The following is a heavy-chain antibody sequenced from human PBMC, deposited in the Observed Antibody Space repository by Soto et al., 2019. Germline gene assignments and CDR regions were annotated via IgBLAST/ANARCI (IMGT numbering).Heavy chain of an antibody. D-gene: IGHD1-20*01. Sequence: QLQLQESGPGLVKPSETLSLTCTVSDGSISSYYWSWIRQPPGKGLEWIGYVYSNGDTSFNPSLTRRVTTSVDTSRDRFSLRLNAVTAADTAVHYCARRITGDPHFDPWGRGTLVTVSS. CDR3: ARRITGDPHFDP. J-gene: IGHJ2*01. CDR2: VYSNGDT. V-gene: IGHV4-59*12. CDR1: DGSISSYY.